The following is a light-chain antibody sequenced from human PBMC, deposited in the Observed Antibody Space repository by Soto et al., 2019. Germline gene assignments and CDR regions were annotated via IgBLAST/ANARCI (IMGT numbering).Light chain of an antibody. Sequence: EIVVTQSPATLSGSPGERVTLSCRASQFVSSRLAWYQQRPGQVPRLLIYDTSTRATGISARLSGSGSGTEFTLTNSTLQSEDFAIYYCKEYLQWPPGMFGQGTTVDMK. V-gene: IGKV3-15*01. CDR3: KEYLQWPPGM. CDR1: QFVSSR. CDR2: DTS. J-gene: IGKJ1*01.